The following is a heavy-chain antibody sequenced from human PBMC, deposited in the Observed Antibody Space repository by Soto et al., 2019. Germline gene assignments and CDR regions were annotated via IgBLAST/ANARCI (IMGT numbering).Heavy chain of an antibody. D-gene: IGHD4-17*01. CDR1: GYTFTSYY. V-gene: IGHV1-46*01. CDR3: ARTTMTFYYFDF. J-gene: IGHJ4*02. CDR2: IEPSGGSR. Sequence: ASVKVSCKASGYTFTSYYMHWVRQAPGQGLEWMGVIEPSGGSRSYTQKFQGRATMTRDTSTSTVYMELSSLRSEDTAVYYCARTTMTFYYFDFWGQGTLVTVSS.